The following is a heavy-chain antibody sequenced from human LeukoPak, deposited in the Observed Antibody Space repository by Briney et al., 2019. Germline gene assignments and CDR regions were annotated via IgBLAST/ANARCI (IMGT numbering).Heavy chain of an antibody. J-gene: IGHJ6*03. CDR2: VGSGGST. CDR1: GFIFSSYA. CDR3: AKMRGQYYHSYYMDA. V-gene: IGHV3-23*01. Sequence: GRSLRLSCAASGFIFSSYAMSWVRQAPGKGLEWVSYVGSGGSTYYADSVKGRFTVSRDNSKSTLYLQMNSLTAEDTAVYYCAKMRGQYYHSYYMDAWGKGTTVTVSS.